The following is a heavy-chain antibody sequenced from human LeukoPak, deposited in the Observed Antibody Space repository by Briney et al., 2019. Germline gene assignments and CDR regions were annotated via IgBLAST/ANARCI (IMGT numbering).Heavy chain of an antibody. V-gene: IGHV3-13*01. D-gene: IGHD2-21*02. CDR2: IGTAGDT. CDR3: VTFWGSMESDWLRDGMDV. CDR1: GFTFSDYD. J-gene: IGHJ6*02. Sequence: PGGSLRLSCADSGFTFSDYDMHWVRQATGKGLEWVSAIGTAGDTYYTGSVKGRFTISRENAKNSLYLQMNSLRAEDTAIYYCVTFWGSMESDWLRDGMDVWGQGTTVTVSS.